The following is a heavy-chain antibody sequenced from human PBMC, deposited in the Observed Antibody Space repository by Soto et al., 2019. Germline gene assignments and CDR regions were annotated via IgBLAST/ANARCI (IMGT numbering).Heavy chain of an antibody. Sequence: QVQLVESGGGVVQPGRSLRLSCAASGFTFSSYAMHWVRQAPGKGLEWVAVISYDGSNKYYADSVKGRFTISRDNSKNTLYLQMNSLRAEDTAVYYCARDILTGYSASPPLDYWGQGTLVTVSS. V-gene: IGHV3-30-3*01. D-gene: IGHD3-9*01. CDR1: GFTFSSYA. CDR2: ISYDGSNK. CDR3: ARDILTGYSASPPLDY. J-gene: IGHJ4*02.